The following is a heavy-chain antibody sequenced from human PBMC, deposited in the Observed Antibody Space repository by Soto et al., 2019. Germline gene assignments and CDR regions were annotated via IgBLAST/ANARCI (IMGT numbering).Heavy chain of an antibody. D-gene: IGHD3-22*01. J-gene: IGHJ6*02. Sequence: QITLKESGPTLVKPTQTLTLTCTLSGFSLSTSGVGVGWIRQTPEKALEWLALIYWDDDKRYSPSLKNRLTITKDSSKNQVVLTMTNMNPVGTATYYCARYFYESSDYSPWDYGMEVWGQGTSVNVSS. V-gene: IGHV2-5*02. CDR1: GFSLSTSGVG. CDR3: ARYFYESSDYSPWDYGMEV. CDR2: IYWDDDK.